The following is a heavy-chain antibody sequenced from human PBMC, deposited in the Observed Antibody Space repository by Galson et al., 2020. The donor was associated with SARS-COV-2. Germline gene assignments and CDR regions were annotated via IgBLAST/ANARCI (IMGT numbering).Heavy chain of an antibody. J-gene: IGHJ2*01. CDR2: IKQVGTT. V-gene: IGHV4-38-2*01. D-gene: IGHD3-22*01. CDR3: ARPSSSGYYSIWYFDL. CDR1: GLTISSDIY. Sequence: SETLSLTFAVSGLTISSDIYSVCIRQPPGKGLKWIGNIKQVGTTYYNPSLKSRVTISIDNSKNQFSLKMTSVTAADTAVYYCARPSSSGYYSIWYFDLWGRGTLVTVSS.